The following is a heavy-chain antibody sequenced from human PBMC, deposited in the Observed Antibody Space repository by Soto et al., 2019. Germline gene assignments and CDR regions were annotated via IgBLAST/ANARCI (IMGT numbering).Heavy chain of an antibody. CDR2: VYHSGTT. J-gene: IGHJ5*02. CDR1: GASITSNNW. CDR3: ARESSRSAPFDP. Sequence: TSETLSLTCVVSGASITSNNWRSWFRQPPGKGLEWVGEVYHSGTTNYNPSLKSRVTISMDTSKNQFSLNLSSVTAADTAVYCCARESSRSAPFDPWGHGTPVTVSS. V-gene: IGHV4-4*01. D-gene: IGHD6-6*01.